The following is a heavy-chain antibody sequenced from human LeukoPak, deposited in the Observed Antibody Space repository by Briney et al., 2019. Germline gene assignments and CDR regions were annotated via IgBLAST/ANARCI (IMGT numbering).Heavy chain of an antibody. Sequence: ASVKVSCKASGYTFTCYYMHWVRQAPGQGLEWMGWINPNSSGTNYAQKFQGRVTMTRDTSISTAYMELSRLRSDDTAVYYCARGTAGWFVFDYWGQGTLVTVSS. V-gene: IGHV1-2*02. J-gene: IGHJ4*02. CDR3: ARGTAGWFVFDY. CDR2: INPNSSGT. CDR1: GYTFTCYY. D-gene: IGHD3-10*01.